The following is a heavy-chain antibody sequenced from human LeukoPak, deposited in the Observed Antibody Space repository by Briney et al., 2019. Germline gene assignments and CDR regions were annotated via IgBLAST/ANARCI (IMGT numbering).Heavy chain of an antibody. CDR1: GFMFSDYF. CDR2: ISGNSKYT. J-gene: IGHJ4*02. CDR3: ARDNGNKYYFDY. V-gene: IGHV3-11*05. Sequence: PGGSLRLSCAASGFMFSDYFMSWIRQAPGKELEWISYISGNSKYTKYADSVKGRFTISRDNAKKSLYLQMNSLRAEDTAVYHCARDNGNKYYFDYWGQGTLVTVSS. D-gene: IGHD2-8*01.